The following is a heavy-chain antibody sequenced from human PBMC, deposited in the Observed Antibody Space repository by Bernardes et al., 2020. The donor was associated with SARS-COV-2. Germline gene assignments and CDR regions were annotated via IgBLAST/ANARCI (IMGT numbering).Heavy chain of an antibody. CDR1: GFTFSRYG. V-gene: IGHV3-30*03. D-gene: IGHD3-22*01. Sequence: GSLSLSCAASGFTFSRYGMHWVRQAPGKGLEWVAVISYDGSNKYYADSVKGRFTISRDNSKNTLYLQMNSLRAEDTAVYYCARDRAADIITSWFDPWGQGTLVTVSS. CDR2: ISYDGSNK. CDR3: ARDRAADIITSWFDP. J-gene: IGHJ5*02.